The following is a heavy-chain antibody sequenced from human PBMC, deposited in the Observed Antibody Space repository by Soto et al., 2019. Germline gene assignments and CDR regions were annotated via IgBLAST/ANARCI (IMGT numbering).Heavy chain of an antibody. J-gene: IGHJ5*02. D-gene: IGHD3-16*01. V-gene: IGHV4-59*02. CDR2: IYYSGSA. CDR1: GDSVTNYY. Sequence: SETLSLTCTVSGDSVTNYYWTWIRQPPGKGLEWIAYIYYSGSANYNPSLKIRVTISIDTSKNQFSLNLSSMTSADTAVYYCARSPILTTSDGVPAALNCFDPWGQGTLVTVSS. CDR3: ARSPILTTSDGVPAALNCFDP.